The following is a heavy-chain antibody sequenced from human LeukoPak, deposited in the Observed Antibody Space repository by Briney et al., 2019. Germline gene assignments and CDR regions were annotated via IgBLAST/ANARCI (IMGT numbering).Heavy chain of an antibody. J-gene: IGHJ4*02. CDR2: ISSSSSTM. V-gene: IGHV3-48*01. CDR1: GFTFSSYS. D-gene: IGHD6-13*01. Sequence: GGSLRLSCAASGFTFSSYSMNWVRQAPGKGLEWVSYISSSSSTMYYADSVKGRFTISRDNAKNSLYLQMNSLRAEDTAVYYCASLAAAGIAGFDYWGQGTLVIVSS. CDR3: ASLAAAGIAGFDY.